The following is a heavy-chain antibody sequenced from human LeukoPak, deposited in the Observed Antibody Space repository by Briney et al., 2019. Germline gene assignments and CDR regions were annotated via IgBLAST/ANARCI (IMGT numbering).Heavy chain of an antibody. CDR3: ATGQYIPGPFDY. J-gene: IGHJ4*02. CDR1: GYTLTELS. V-gene: IGHV1-24*01. D-gene: IGHD5-18*01. Sequence: GASVKVSSKVSGYTLTELSMHWLRQAPGKGLEWMGGFDPEDGETIYAQKFQGRVTMTEDTSTDTAYTELSSLRSEDTAVYYCATGQYIPGPFDYWGQGTLVTVSS. CDR2: FDPEDGET.